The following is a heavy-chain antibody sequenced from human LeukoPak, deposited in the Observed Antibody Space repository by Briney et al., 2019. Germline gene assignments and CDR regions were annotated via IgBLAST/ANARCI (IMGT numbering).Heavy chain of an antibody. J-gene: IGHJ4*02. D-gene: IGHD2-15*01. CDR3: ARGSGYVLDY. V-gene: IGHV3-48*03. Sequence: GGSLRLSCAASGFSFSAFEKNWVRQAPGKGLEWISHISTGGRTIYYADSVKGRFTISRDNAKNSLYLQMNSLRGEDTGVYYCARGSGYVLDYWTQGTLVTVSS. CDR2: ISTGGRTI. CDR1: GFSFSAFE.